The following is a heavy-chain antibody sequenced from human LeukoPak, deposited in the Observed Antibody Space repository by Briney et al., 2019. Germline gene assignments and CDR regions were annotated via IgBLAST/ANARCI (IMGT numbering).Heavy chain of an antibody. V-gene: IGHV3-21*01. CDR1: GFTFSSYA. D-gene: IGHD1-26*01. J-gene: IGHJ4*02. CDR3: TREVSGSLYFDY. Sequence: GGSLRLSCAASGFTFSSYAMSWVRQAPGKGLEWVSSISSSSSYIYYADSVKGRFTISRDNAKNTVYLQMNSLRAEDTAVYYCTREVSGSLYFDYWGQGTLVTVSS. CDR2: ISSSSSYI.